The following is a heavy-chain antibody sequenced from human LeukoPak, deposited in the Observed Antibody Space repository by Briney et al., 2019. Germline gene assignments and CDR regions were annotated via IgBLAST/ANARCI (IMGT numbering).Heavy chain of an antibody. V-gene: IGHV3-23*01. CDR2: ISNNGGYT. Sequence: GGSLRLSCAASGFTFSRYWMSWVRQAPGKGLEWVSAISNNGGYTYYADSVQGRFTISRDNSKSTLCLQMNSLRAEDTAVYYCAKQLGYCSDGSCYFPYWGQGTLVTVSS. J-gene: IGHJ4*02. CDR3: AKQLGYCSDGSCYFPY. D-gene: IGHD2-15*01. CDR1: GFTFSRYW.